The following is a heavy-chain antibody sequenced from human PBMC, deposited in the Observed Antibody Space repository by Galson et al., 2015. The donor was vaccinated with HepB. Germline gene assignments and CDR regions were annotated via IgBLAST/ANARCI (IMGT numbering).Heavy chain of an antibody. V-gene: IGHV1-18*01. CDR2: ITTYNGNT. D-gene: IGHD3-10*01. J-gene: IGHJ4*02. CDR1: GYTFTTYG. CDR3: ARDGFGGGFDN. Sequence: SVKVSCKASGYTFTTYGISWVRQAPGHGLEWMGWITTYNGNTNYAQKFQGRVTMTTDTSTSTAYMELRSLISEDSAVYYCARDGFGGGFDNWGQGTLVTVSS.